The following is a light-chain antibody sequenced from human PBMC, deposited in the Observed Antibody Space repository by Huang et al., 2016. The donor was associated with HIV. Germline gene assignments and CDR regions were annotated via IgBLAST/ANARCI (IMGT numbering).Light chain of an antibody. V-gene: IGKV1-9*01. CDR3: QQLNSYPA. Sequence: IQLTQSPSSLSASVGDRVTITCRASQGISSYLDWYQQKPGKAPKLLIYAASTLQSGVPSRFSGSGSGTDFTLTISSLQPEDFATYYCQQLNSYPAFGQGTKVEIK. J-gene: IGKJ1*01. CDR1: QGISSY. CDR2: AAS.